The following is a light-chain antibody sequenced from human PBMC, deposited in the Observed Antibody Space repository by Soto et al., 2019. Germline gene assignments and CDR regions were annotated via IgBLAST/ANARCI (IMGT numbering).Light chain of an antibody. V-gene: IGLV2-14*01. Sequence: QSVLTQPASVSGSPGQSITISCTGTSSDVGGYNYVSWYQQHPGKAPKLMIYDVSNRPSGVSNRFSGSKSGNTASLTISGLQAKDEADYYCSSYTSSSWVFGGGTKVTVL. J-gene: IGLJ3*02. CDR3: SSYTSSSWV. CDR1: SSDVGGYNY. CDR2: DVS.